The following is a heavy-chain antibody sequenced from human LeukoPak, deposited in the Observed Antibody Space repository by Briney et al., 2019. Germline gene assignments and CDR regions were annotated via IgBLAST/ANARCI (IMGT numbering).Heavy chain of an antibody. V-gene: IGHV4-59*12. J-gene: IGHJ4*02. D-gene: IGHD6-6*01. CDR1: GGSISSYY. Sequence: SETLSLTCTVSGGSISSYYWSWIRQPPGKGLEWIGYIYYSGSTNYNPSLKSRVTISVDTSKNQFSLKLSSVTAADTAVYYCARGRKQLAYFDYWGQGTLVTVSS. CDR3: ARGRKQLAYFDY. CDR2: IYYSGST.